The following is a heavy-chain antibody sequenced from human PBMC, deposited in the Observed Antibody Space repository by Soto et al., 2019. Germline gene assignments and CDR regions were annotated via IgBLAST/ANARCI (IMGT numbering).Heavy chain of an antibody. V-gene: IGHV4-34*01. D-gene: IGHD3-22*01. CDR3: ARGIAKIVVVERDAPDKYYLDS. Sequence: SEPLSLTFAVYGGSLSGYYWSWIRRPPGKGLEWIGKINHSRSTNYHPSLKSRVTISVDTSKNQFSLKVKSVTAADTAVYYCARGIAKIVVVERDAPDKYYLDSWGQGTLVTVSS. CDR1: GGSLSGYY. CDR2: INHSRST. J-gene: IGHJ4*02.